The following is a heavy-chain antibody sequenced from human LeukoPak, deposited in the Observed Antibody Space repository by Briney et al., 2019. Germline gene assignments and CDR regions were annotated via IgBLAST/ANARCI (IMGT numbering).Heavy chain of an antibody. CDR2: INQDGSEK. CDR3: ARAISMVRGLIYYGMDI. CDR1: GFTFSSYA. V-gene: IGHV3-7*01. J-gene: IGHJ6*02. Sequence: GGSLRLSCVASGFTFSSYAMHWARQAPGKGLEWVAIINQDGSEKYYVDSVKGRFTISRDSAKNSLYLQMNSLRVEDTAVYYCARAISMVRGLIYYGMDIWGQGTTVTVSS. D-gene: IGHD3-10*01.